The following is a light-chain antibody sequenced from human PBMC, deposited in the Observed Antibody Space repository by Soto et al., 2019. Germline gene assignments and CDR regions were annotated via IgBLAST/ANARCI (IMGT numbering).Light chain of an antibody. CDR1: QTVASRF. CDR3: QQFATLPFT. CDR2: FAS. V-gene: IGKV3-20*01. J-gene: IGKJ3*01. Sequence: EIGLTQSPGTLSLSPGESATLSCRASQTVASRFLAWYQQNPGHAPRLLIYFASSRATGIPDRFSGSGSGTDFTLTITSLEPEDCAVYSCQQFATLPFTFGPGTTVDVK.